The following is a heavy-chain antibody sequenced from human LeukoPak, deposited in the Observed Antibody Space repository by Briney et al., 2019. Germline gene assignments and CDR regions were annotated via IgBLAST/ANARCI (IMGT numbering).Heavy chain of an antibody. CDR1: GGSTSSSSYY. V-gene: IGHV4-39*07. Sequence: PSETLSLTCTVSGGSTSSSSYYWGWIRQPPGKGLEWIGSIYYRGSTYYNPSLRSRVTMSLDTSKSQFSLRLSSVTAADTAVYYCARTGDSSGYYRNAIDYWGQGTLVTVSS. CDR3: ARTGDSSGYYRNAIDY. CDR2: IYYRGST. J-gene: IGHJ4*02. D-gene: IGHD3-22*01.